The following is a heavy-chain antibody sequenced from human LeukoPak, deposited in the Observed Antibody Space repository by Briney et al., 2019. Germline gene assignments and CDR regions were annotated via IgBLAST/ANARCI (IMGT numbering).Heavy chain of an antibody. Sequence: ASVKVSCKASGYTFTSYAMHWVRQAPGQGLEWMGWINAGNGNTKYSQKFQGRVTITRDTSASTAYMELSSLRSEDTAVYYCARDSSRVHYYYGMDVWGQGTTVTVSS. V-gene: IGHV1-3*01. D-gene: IGHD6-13*01. CDR2: INAGNGNT. CDR1: GYTFTSYA. J-gene: IGHJ6*02. CDR3: ARDSSRVHYYYGMDV.